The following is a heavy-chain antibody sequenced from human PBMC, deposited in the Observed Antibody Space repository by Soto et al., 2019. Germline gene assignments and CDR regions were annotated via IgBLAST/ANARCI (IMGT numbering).Heavy chain of an antibody. CDR2: INSDGSSP. CDR1: GFTFSSYW. D-gene: IGHD6-13*01. Sequence: GGSLRLSCAASGFTFSSYWMHWVRQAPGKGLVWVSRINSDGSSPSYADSVKGRFTISRDNAKNTLYLQMNSLRAEDTAVYYCASLPQRGSSRYIDYWGQGTLVTVSS. J-gene: IGHJ4*02. CDR3: ASLPQRGSSRYIDY. V-gene: IGHV3-74*01.